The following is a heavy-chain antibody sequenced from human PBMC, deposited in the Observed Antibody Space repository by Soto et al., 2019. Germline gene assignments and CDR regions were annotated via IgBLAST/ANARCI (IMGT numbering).Heavy chain of an antibody. CDR1: GYTFTSYG. CDR3: ARDSHQSRNYDSSGYYRKRPLDY. D-gene: IGHD3-22*01. Sequence: ASVKVSCKASGYTFTSYGISWVRQAPGQGLEWMGWISAYNGNTNYAQKLQGRVTMTTDTSTSTAYMELRSLRSDDMAVYYCARDSHQSRNYDSSGYYRKRPLDYWGQGTMITV. CDR2: ISAYNGNT. J-gene: IGHJ4*02. V-gene: IGHV1-18*03.